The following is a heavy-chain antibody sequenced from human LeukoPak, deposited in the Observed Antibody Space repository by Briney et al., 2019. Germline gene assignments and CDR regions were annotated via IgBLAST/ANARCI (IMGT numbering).Heavy chain of an antibody. V-gene: IGHV3-30-3*01. D-gene: IGHD3-10*01. CDR2: ISYDGSNK. Sequence: GGSLRLSCAASGFTFTSYPMHWVRQAPGKGLEWVAVISYDGSNKYYADSVKGRFTISRDNSKNTLYLQMNSLRAEDTAVYCCARGSWESMVRGAPTDWGQGTLVTVSS. J-gene: IGHJ4*02. CDR3: ARGSWESMVRGAPTD. CDR1: GFTFTSYP.